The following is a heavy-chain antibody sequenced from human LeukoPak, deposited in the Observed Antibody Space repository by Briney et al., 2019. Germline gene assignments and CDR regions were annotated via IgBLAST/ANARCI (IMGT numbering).Heavy chain of an antibody. Sequence: KPGGSLRLSCAASGFTFINYGMTWVRQAPGKGLEWVSSISSSSSYIYYADSVKGRFTISRDNSKNTLYLQMNSLRAEDTAVYYCANRMVRGVTVDYWGQGNLVTVSS. V-gene: IGHV3-21*04. CDR2: ISSSSSYI. CDR3: ANRMVRGVTVDY. CDR1: GFTFINYG. J-gene: IGHJ4*02. D-gene: IGHD3-10*01.